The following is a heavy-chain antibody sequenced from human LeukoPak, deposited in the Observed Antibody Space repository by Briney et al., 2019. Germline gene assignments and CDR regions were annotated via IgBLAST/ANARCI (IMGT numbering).Heavy chain of an antibody. Sequence: GGSLRLSCAASGFTFSSYSMNWVRQAPGKGVEWVSYISSSSSTIYYADSVRGRFTISRENAKNSLYLQMNSLRAEDTAVYYCARAIAAAGNFDYWGQGTLVTVSS. CDR1: GFTFSSYS. J-gene: IGHJ4*02. CDR3: ARAIAAAGNFDY. CDR2: ISSSSSTI. D-gene: IGHD6-13*01. V-gene: IGHV3-48*01.